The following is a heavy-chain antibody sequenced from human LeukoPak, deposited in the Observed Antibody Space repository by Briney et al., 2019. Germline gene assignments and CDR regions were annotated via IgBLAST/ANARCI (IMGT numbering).Heavy chain of an antibody. V-gene: IGHV3-73*01. CDR2: IRSSANSYAT. CDR3: TTGLRAADTN. Sequence: GGSLRLSCAASGFTFSGSAMHWVRQASGKGLEWVGRIRSSANSYATAYAASVKGRFTISRDDSKNTAYLQMNSLTTEDTAVYYCTTGLRAADTNWGLGTLVTVSS. J-gene: IGHJ4*02. D-gene: IGHD6-13*01. CDR1: GFTFSGSA.